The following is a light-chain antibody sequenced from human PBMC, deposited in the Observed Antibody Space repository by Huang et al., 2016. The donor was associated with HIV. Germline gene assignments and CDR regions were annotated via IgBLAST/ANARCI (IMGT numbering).Light chain of an antibody. V-gene: IGKV3-15*01. Sequence: EIVMTQSPATLSVSTGETATLACRASHMISTNLAWYQQKPGQAPRLLIYGASTRATGVPDRFSGSGSGTEFTLTISSLQSEDFAVYYCQHYNNWLMYAFGQGTKLEIK. CDR3: QHYNNWLMYA. CDR2: GAS. J-gene: IGKJ2*01. CDR1: HMISTN.